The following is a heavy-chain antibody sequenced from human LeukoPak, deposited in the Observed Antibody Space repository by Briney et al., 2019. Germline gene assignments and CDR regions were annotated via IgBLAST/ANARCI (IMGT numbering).Heavy chain of an antibody. CDR2: IKQDGSEK. CDR3: ARDEDGDLDY. V-gene: IGHV3-7*03. CDR1: GFTFSSFW. D-gene: IGHD4-17*01. J-gene: IGHJ4*02. Sequence: PGGSLRLSCGASGFTFSSFWMAWVRQSPGKGLEWVANIKQDGSEKYYVDSVKGRFTTSRDNAKNSVYLQMNSLRAEDTAVYYCARDEDGDLDYWGQGTLVTVSS.